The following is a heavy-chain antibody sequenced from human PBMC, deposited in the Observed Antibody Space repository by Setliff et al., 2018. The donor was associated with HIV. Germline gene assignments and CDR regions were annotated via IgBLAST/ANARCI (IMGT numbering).Heavy chain of an antibody. CDR2: IYYSGTT. Sequence: SETLSLTCTVSGDSVSSASYYWSWIRQPPGKGLEWVGYIYYSGTTKYNPSLKSRVTISVDTSKNQFSLKLSSVTAADTAVYYCASEAWTSYRSSSGYYYYYMDVWGKGTTVTVSS. V-gene: IGHV4-61*01. J-gene: IGHJ6*03. CDR1: GDSVSSASYY. CDR3: ASEAWTSYRSSSGYYYYYMDV. D-gene: IGHD6-6*01.